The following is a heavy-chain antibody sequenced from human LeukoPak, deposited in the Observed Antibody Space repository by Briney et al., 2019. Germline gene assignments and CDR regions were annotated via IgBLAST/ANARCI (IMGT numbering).Heavy chain of an antibody. V-gene: IGHV3-30-3*01. CDR1: GFTFSSYA. CDR3: ARDSESAMDTRFDY. CDR2: XSYDGSNK. D-gene: IGHD5-18*01. J-gene: IGHJ4*02. Sequence: PGGSLRLSCAASGFTFSSYAMHWVRQAPGKGLXXXXXXSYDGSNKYYADSVKGRFTISRDNSKNTLYLQMNSLRAEDTAVYYCARDSESAMDTRFDYWGQGTLVTVSS.